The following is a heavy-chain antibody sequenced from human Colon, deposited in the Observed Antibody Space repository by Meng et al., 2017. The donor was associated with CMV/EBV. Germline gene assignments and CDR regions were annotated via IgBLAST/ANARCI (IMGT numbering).Heavy chain of an antibody. D-gene: IGHD6-6*01. CDR2: INPKSGIT. J-gene: IGHJ5*02. V-gene: IGHV1-2*02. CDR1: GYTFTHYY. CDR3: AKTAEYSSSSAAFDP. Sequence: SGYTFTHYYMHWLRPAPGQGLEWMGWINPKSGITIYAQKFQGRLTLTRDTSISTVYMEVSRLRSDDTAVYYCAKTAEYSSSSAAFDPWGQGTLVTVSS.